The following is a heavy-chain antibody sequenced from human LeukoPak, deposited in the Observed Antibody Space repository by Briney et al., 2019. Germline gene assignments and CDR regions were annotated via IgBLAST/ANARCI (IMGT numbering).Heavy chain of an antibody. CDR3: ARGSSGTGYSSSWYKGNWFDP. J-gene: IGHJ5*02. CDR1: GGSISSYY. D-gene: IGHD6-13*01. CDR2: IYTSGST. V-gene: IGHV4-4*07. Sequence: PSENLSLTCTVSGGSISSYYWSWIRQPAGKGLEWIGRIYTSGSTNYDPSLKSRVTMSVDTSKNQFSLKLSSVTAADTAVYYCARGSSGTGYSSSWYKGNWFDPWGQGTLVTVSS.